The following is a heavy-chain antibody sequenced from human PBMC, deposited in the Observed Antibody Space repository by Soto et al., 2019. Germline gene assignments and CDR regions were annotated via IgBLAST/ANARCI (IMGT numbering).Heavy chain of an antibody. D-gene: IGHD2-2*02. J-gene: IGHJ5*02. Sequence: QVQLQQWGAGLLKPSETLSLTCAVYGGSFTGYSWSWIRQPPGKGLEWMGAITHSGSTNYNPSLKSRVTISVDTSKNQFSLKLSYVTAADTAVYYCARQRPAAILLPTTRGWFAPWGQGTLVTVSS. CDR2: ITHSGST. CDR1: GGSFTGYS. V-gene: IGHV4-34*01. CDR3: ARQRPAAILLPTTRGWFAP.